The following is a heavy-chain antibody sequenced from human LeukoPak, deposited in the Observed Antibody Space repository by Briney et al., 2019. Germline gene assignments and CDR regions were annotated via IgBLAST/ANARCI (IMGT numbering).Heavy chain of an antibody. V-gene: IGHV4-39*07. D-gene: IGHD3-22*01. CDR1: GGSISSSSYY. CDR3: ARTATYYYDSSGSS. J-gene: IGHJ5*02. CDR2: IYYSGST. Sequence: PSKTLSLTCTVSGGSISSSSYYWGWIRQPPGKGLEWIGSIYYSGSTYYNPSLKSRVTISVDTSKNQFSLKLSSVTAADTAVYYCARTATYYYDSSGSSWGQGTLVTVSS.